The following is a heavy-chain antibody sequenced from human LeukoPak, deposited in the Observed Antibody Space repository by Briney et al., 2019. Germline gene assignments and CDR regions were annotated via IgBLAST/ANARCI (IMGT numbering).Heavy chain of an antibody. CDR1: GGTFSSYA. V-gene: IGHV1-69*04. CDR3: ASKILPDYYYGMDV. J-gene: IGHJ6*02. D-gene: IGHD2-15*01. CDR2: IIPILGIA. Sequence: HGASVKVSCKASGGTFSSYAISWVRQAPGQGLEWMGRIIPILGIANYARKFQGRVTITADKSTSTAYMELSSLRSEDTAVYYCASKILPDYYYGMDVWGQGTTVTVSS.